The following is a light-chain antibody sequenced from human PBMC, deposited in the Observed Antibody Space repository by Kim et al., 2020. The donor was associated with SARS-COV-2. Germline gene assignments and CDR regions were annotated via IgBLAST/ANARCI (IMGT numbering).Light chain of an antibody. CDR3: QAWDSSALWV. J-gene: IGLJ3*02. Sequence: VSPGQTATITCSGDKLGDKDASWYQQKPGQSPVVVIYQDNERPSGIPERFAGANAGNTATLTISGTQAMDEAEYYCQAWDSSALWVFGGGTQLTVL. CDR2: QDN. V-gene: IGLV3-1*01. CDR1: KLGDKD.